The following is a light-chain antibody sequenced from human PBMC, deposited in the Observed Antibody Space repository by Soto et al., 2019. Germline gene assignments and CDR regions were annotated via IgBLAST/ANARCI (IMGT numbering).Light chain of an antibody. Sequence: EIVLTQSPATLSLSPGEIATLSCSASPSVTNYLAWYQQKPGQAPRLLIYGAFNRATGIPARFSGSGSGTDFTLTISSLEPEDFAVYYCQQSNIWPPVNFGQGTRLEIK. V-gene: IGKV3-11*01. CDR2: GAF. J-gene: IGKJ5*01. CDR3: QQSNIWPPVN. CDR1: PSVTNY.